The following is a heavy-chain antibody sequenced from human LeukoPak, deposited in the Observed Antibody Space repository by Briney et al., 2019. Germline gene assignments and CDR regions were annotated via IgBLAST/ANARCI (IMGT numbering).Heavy chain of an antibody. D-gene: IGHD2-21*01. CDR3: ARDLGVANPPWLDY. J-gene: IGHJ4*02. Sequence: GGSLRLSCAASGFTFSSYEMNWVRQAPGKGLEWVSYISSSGSTIYYADSVKGRFTISRDNAKNSLYLQMNSLRAEDTAVYYCARDLGVANPPWLDYWGQGTLVTVSS. CDR1: GFTFSSYE. V-gene: IGHV3-48*03. CDR2: ISSSGSTI.